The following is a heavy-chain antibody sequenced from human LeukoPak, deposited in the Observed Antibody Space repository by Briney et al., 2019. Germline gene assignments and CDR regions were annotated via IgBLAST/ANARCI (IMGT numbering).Heavy chain of an antibody. CDR2: ISSSSSYI. CDR3: ARGAFAGGYFDY. Sequence: GGSLRLSCAASGFTFSSYSMYWVRQAPGKGLEWVSSISSSSSYIYYADSVKGRFTISRDNAKNSLYLQMNSLRAEDTAVYYWARGAFAGGYFDYWGQGTLVTVSS. J-gene: IGHJ4*02. V-gene: IGHV3-21*01. CDR1: GFTFSSYS. D-gene: IGHD6-13*01.